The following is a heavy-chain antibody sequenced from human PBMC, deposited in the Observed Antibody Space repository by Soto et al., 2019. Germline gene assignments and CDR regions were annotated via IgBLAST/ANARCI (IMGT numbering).Heavy chain of an antibody. D-gene: IGHD3-3*01. CDR2: IKQDGSEK. Sequence: GGSLRLSCAASGFTFSSYWMSWVRQAPGKGLEWVANIKQDGSEKYYVDSVKGRFTISRDNAKNSLYLQMNSLRAEDTAVYYCARNDFWSGADAFDIWGQGTMVTVSS. CDR3: ARNDFWSGADAFDI. J-gene: IGHJ3*02. CDR1: GFTFSSYW. V-gene: IGHV3-7*01.